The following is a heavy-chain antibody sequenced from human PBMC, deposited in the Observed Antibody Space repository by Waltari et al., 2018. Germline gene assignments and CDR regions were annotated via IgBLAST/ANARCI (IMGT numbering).Heavy chain of an antibody. CDR2: IYYSGST. J-gene: IGHJ4*02. CDR1: GGSISSSSYY. CDR3: ARHHYDFWSGRPYYFDY. Sequence: QLQLQESGPGLVKPSETLSLTCTVSGGSISSSSYYWGWTRQTPGKGLEWIGSIYYSGSTYYNPSLKSRVTISVDTSKNQFSLKLSSVTAADTAVYYCARHHYDFWSGRPYYFDYWDQGTLVTVSS. V-gene: IGHV4-39*07. D-gene: IGHD3-3*01.